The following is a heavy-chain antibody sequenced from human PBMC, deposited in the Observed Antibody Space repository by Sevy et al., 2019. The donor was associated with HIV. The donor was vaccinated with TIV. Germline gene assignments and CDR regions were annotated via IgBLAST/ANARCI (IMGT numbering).Heavy chain of an antibody. Sequence: ASVKVSCKASGYTFTSYGISWVRQAPGQGLEWMGWISAYNGNTNYPQKLQGRVTMTTDTSTSTAYMELRSLRSDDAAMYYCARSLYYDFWSGYWLQHWGQGTLVTVSS. J-gene: IGHJ1*01. V-gene: IGHV1-18*01. D-gene: IGHD3-3*01. CDR3: ARSLYYDFWSGYWLQH. CDR1: GYTFTSYG. CDR2: ISAYNGNT.